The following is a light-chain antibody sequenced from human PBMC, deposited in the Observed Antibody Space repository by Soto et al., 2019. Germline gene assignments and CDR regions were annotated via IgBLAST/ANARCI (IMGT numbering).Light chain of an antibody. V-gene: IGKV3-15*01. CDR2: GVS. J-gene: IGKJ1*01. Sequence: ERVMTQSPVTLSVSPGESVTRACRASQSVGTNLAWYQQKPGQAPSLLIYGVSTRATGIPTRFSGSGSGRQFTLTISSLQSEDFAVYYRQQYNNWPQTFGHGTKVEIK. CDR1: QSVGTN. CDR3: QQYNNWPQT.